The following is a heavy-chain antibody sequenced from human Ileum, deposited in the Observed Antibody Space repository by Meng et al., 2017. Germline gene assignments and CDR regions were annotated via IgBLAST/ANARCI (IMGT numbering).Heavy chain of an antibody. CDR1: GYSFTSYW. Sequence: GESLKISCKGSGYSFTSYWIGWVRQMPGKGLEWMRIIYPGDSDTRYSPSFQGQVTISADKSISTAYLQWSSLKASDTAMYYCARLRCSGGSCYSENYFDYWGQGTLVTVSS. D-gene: IGHD2-15*01. CDR2: IYPGDSDT. J-gene: IGHJ4*02. CDR3: ARLRCSGGSCYSENYFDY. V-gene: IGHV5-51*01.